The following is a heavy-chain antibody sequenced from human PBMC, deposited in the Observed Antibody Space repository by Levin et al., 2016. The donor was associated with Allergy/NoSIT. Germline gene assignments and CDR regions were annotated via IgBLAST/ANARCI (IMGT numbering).Heavy chain of an antibody. CDR2: ISDTST. CDR3: ARAPPYNGSPLDS. Sequence: GESLKISCAASGFSFTSNAVSWVRQAPGKGLEWVSTISDTSTYYADSVKGRFTISRDNSKNMLFLQMNSLTPEDTAVYFCARAPPYNGSPLDSWGQGTLVTVSS. V-gene: IGHV3-23*01. CDR1: GFSFTSNA. D-gene: IGHD1-26*01. J-gene: IGHJ4*02.